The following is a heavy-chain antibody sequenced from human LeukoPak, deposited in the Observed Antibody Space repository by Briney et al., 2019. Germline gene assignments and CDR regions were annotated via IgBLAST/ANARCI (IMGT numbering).Heavy chain of an antibody. D-gene: IGHD3-3*01. CDR1: GYTLTELS. V-gene: IGHV1-24*01. Sequence: ASVKVSCKVSGYTLTELSMHWVRQAPGKGLEWMGGFDPEDGETIYAQKFQGRATMTEDTSTDTAYMELSSLRSENTAVYYCATDYYDFWSGYLPPFDPWGQGTLVTVSS. CDR2: FDPEDGET. CDR3: ATDYYDFWSGYLPPFDP. J-gene: IGHJ5*02.